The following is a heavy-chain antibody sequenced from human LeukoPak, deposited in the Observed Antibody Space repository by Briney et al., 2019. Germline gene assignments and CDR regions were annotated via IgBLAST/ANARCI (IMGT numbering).Heavy chain of an antibody. D-gene: IGHD6-25*01. CDR1: GYTLTELS. J-gene: IGHJ4*02. Sequence: ASVKVSCKVSGYTLTELSMHWVRQAPGKGLEWMGGFDPEDGETIYAQKFQGRVTMTEDTSTDTTYMELSSLRSEDTAVYYCATIPPIGVAAAFDYWGQGTLVTVSS. V-gene: IGHV1-24*01. CDR2: FDPEDGET. CDR3: ATIPPIGVAAAFDY.